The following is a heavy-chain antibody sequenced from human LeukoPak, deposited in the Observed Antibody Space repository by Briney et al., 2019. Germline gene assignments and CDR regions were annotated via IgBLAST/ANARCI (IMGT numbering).Heavy chain of an antibody. Sequence: GGSLRLSCAASGFTFSSYSMNWVRQAPGKGLEWVSSISRSSGSIYYADSLKGRFTISRDNAKNSLYLQMNSLRAEDTAVYYCAREVIVGSTGHYFDYWGQGTLVTVSS. V-gene: IGHV3-21*01. J-gene: IGHJ4*02. D-gene: IGHD1-26*01. CDR3: AREVIVGSTGHYFDY. CDR2: ISRSSGSI. CDR1: GFTFSSYS.